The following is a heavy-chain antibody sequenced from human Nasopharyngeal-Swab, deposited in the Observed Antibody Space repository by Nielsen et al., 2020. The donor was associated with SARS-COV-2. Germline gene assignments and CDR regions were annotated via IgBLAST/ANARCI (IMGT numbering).Heavy chain of an antibody. Sequence: GGSLRLSCAASGFTFSSYAMHWVRQAPGTGLEWVAVISYDGSNKYYADSVKGRFTISRDNSKNTLYLQMNSLRAEDTAVYYCARDRGDGYNLYYFDYWGQGTLVTVSS. CDR2: ISYDGSNK. V-gene: IGHV3-30*04. CDR3: ARDRGDGYNLYYFDY. CDR1: GFTFSSYA. D-gene: IGHD5-24*01. J-gene: IGHJ4*02.